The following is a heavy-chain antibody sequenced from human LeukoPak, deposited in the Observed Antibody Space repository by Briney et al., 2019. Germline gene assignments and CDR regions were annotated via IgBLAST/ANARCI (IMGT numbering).Heavy chain of an antibody. D-gene: IGHD6-13*01. CDR3: AGRPIAAGNNWFDP. Sequence: SETLSLTCTVSGGSISSAAYYWGWVRQPPGKGLDWIGSIYYTGTTYYSPSLQTRATLSFDTSKNQFSLKLTSVTATDTAVYFCAGRPIAAGNNWFDPWGQGTLVTVSS. J-gene: IGHJ5*02. CDR2: IYYTGTT. V-gene: IGHV4-39*01. CDR1: GGSISSAAYY.